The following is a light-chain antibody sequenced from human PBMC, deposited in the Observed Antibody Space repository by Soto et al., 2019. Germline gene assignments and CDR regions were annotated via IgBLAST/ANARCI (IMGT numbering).Light chain of an antibody. CDR1: SSDIGDYKY. V-gene: IGLV2-14*03. J-gene: IGLJ2*01. Sequence: QSALTQPASGSGSPGQSITISCTGSSSDIGDYKYVSWYKHHPGKAPKLMIYDVSNRPSGVSHRFSGSKSGNTASLTISGLQAEDEADYYCSSYTTTNVVIFGGGTKLTVL. CDR3: SSYTTTNVVI. CDR2: DVS.